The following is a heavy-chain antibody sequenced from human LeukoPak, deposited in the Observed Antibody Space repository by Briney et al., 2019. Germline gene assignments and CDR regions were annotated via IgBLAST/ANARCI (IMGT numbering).Heavy chain of an antibody. CDR2: ISSNGGTT. CDR3: ARSGYSGYGMDV. V-gene: IGHV3-64*02. J-gene: IGHJ6*04. Sequence: GGSLRLSCAASGFTFSSYAMHWVRQAPGKGLEYVSAISSNGGTTYYADSVKGRFTNSRDNSKNTLYLQMDSLRPEDMAVYYCARSGYSGYGMDVWGKGTTVTVSS. CDR1: GFTFSSYA. D-gene: IGHD5-12*01.